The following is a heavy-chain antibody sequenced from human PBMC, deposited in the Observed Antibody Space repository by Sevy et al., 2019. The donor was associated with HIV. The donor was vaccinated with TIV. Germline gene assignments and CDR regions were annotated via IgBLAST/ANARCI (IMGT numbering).Heavy chain of an antibody. D-gene: IGHD3-16*01. CDR3: VRYQYYYGMDV. CDR2: INSEGSFK. CDR1: GFTFSNYW. Sequence: GGSLRLSCAASGFTFSNYWMHWVRQVPGKGLAWVARINSEGSFKSYADVVKGRFTISRDNANNTLHLQMKSLRAEDTAVYYCVRYQYYYGMDVWGQGTTVTVSS. J-gene: IGHJ6*02. V-gene: IGHV3-74*01.